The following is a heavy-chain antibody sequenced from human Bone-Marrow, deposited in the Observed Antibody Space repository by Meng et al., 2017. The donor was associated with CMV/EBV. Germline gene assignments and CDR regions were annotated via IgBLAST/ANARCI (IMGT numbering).Heavy chain of an antibody. J-gene: IGHJ6*02. CDR2: ISSSSSYI. V-gene: IGHV3-21*01. CDR1: GFTFTPYW. D-gene: IGHD3-22*01. Sequence: GESLKISCAASGFTFTPYWIHWVRQAPGKGLEWVSSISSSSSYIYYADSVKGRFTISRDNAKNSLYLQMNSLRAEDTAVYYCARIVVITDYYYYYGMDVWGQGTTVTVSS. CDR3: ARIVVITDYYYYYGMDV.